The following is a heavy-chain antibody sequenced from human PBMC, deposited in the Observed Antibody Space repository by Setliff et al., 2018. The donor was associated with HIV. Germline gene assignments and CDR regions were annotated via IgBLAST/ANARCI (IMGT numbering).Heavy chain of an antibody. CDR1: GFTFSSYN. V-gene: IGHV3-21*04. J-gene: IGHJ4*02. D-gene: IGHD3-22*01. CDR3: AKIYDMSGYRLVY. Sequence: KPGGSLRLSCAAFGFTFSSYNMNWVRQAPGKGLEWVSSIGSSSSYIYYADSVKGRFTISRDNAKNSLYLQMNSLRAEDTAVYYCAKIYDMSGYRLVYWGQGTLVTVSS. CDR2: IGSSSSYI.